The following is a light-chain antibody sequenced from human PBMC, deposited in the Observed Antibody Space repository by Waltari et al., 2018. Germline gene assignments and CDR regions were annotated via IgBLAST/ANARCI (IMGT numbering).Light chain of an antibody. CDR2: GAS. CDR3: QQYDNWPPLT. Sequence: EIVMTQSPATLSVSPGERATLPCMASQSVRSNLAWYEQKPGQVPRLLIYGASTRATGIPARFSGTESGTEFTLTISSLQSEDFAVYYCQQYDNWPPLTFGGGTKVEIK. J-gene: IGKJ4*01. CDR1: QSVRSN. V-gene: IGKV3-15*01.